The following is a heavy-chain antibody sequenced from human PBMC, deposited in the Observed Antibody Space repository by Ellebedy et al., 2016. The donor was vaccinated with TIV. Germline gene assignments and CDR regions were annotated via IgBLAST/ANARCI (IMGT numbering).Heavy chain of an antibody. V-gene: IGHV3-64D*06. Sequence: GGSLRLSXSASGFTFSSYAMHWVRQAPGKGLEYVSAISSNGGSTYYADSVKGRFTISRDNSKNTLYLQMSSLRAEDTAVYYCVKQPRLADASQPAFDYWGQGTLVTVSS. J-gene: IGHJ4*02. CDR3: VKQPRLADASQPAFDY. CDR2: ISSNGGST. CDR1: GFTFSSYA. D-gene: IGHD3-3*02.